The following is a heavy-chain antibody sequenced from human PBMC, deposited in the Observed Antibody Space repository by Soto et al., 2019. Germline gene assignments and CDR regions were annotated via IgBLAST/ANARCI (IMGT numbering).Heavy chain of an antibody. D-gene: IGHD3-9*01. CDR3: AREVGYDILTGWFDP. J-gene: IGHJ5*02. CDR2: IYYSGST. Sequence: PSETLSLTCTVSGGSISSSSYYWGWIRQPPGKGLEWIGSIYYSGSTYYNPSLKSRVTISVDTSKNQFSLKLSSVTAADTAVYYCAREVGYDILTGWFDPWGQGTLVTVSS. V-gene: IGHV4-39*02. CDR1: GGSISSSSYY.